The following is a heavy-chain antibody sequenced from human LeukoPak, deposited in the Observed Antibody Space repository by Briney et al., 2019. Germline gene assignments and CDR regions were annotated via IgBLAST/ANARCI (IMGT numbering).Heavy chain of an antibody. CDR3: AKTAGNYGDYSPFDY. Sequence: GGSLRLSCVASGFTLSRYAMHWVRQAPGKGLEWVAFIQFDGDNKYYADSVKGRFTISRDNSKNTLFLQLNSLRAEDTSVYYCAKTAGNYGDYSPFDYWGQGTLVTVSS. V-gene: IGHV3-30*02. CDR1: GFTLSRYA. D-gene: IGHD4-17*01. J-gene: IGHJ4*02. CDR2: IQFDGDNK.